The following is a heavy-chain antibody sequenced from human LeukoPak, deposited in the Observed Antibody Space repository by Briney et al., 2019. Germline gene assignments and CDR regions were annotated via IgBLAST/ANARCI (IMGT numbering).Heavy chain of an antibody. CDR2: ISYDGSNK. D-gene: IGHD3-22*01. Sequence: PGRSLRLSCAASGFTFSSYGMHWVRQAPGKGLEWVAVISYDGSNKYYADSVKGRFTISRDNSKNTLYLQMNSLRAEDTAVYYCAKEVYYYDSTHAFDIWGQGTMVTVSS. J-gene: IGHJ3*02. CDR1: GFTFSSYG. V-gene: IGHV3-30*18. CDR3: AKEVYYYDSTHAFDI.